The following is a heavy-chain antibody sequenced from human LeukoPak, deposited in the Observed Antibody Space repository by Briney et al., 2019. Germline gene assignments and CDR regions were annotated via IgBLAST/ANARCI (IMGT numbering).Heavy chain of an antibody. V-gene: IGHV1-69*05. CDR2: ITPMFGTA. Sequence: ASVKVSCKASGGTFNSYAISWVRQAPGQGLEWMGGITPMFGTANYAQKFQGRVSITTDESTSTAYMELSSLRSEDTAVYYCARGAVPAAMYYYYYYMDVWGKGTTVTVSS. CDR1: GGTFNSYA. CDR3: ARGAVPAAMYYYYYYMDV. D-gene: IGHD2-2*01. J-gene: IGHJ6*03.